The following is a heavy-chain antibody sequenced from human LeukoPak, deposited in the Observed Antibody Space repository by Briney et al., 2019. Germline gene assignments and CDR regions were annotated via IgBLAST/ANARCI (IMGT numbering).Heavy chain of an antibody. CDR3: ARPLFLRIAVAGDDAFDI. V-gene: IGHV1-69*05. CDR1: GGTFSSYA. Sequence: SVKVSCKASGGTFSSYAISWVRQAPGQGLEWMGGIIPIFGTANYAQKFQGRVTITTDESTGTAYMELSSLRSEDTAVYYCARPLFLRIAVAGDDAFDIWGQGTMVTVSS. D-gene: IGHD6-19*01. CDR2: IIPIFGTA. J-gene: IGHJ3*02.